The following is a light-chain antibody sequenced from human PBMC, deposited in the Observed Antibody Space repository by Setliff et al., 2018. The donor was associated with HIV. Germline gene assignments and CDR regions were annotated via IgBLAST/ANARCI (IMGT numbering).Light chain of an antibody. V-gene: IGLV2-11*01. J-gene: IGLJ1*01. CDR3: CSYAGSYSDI. CDR2: HVT. CDR1: SSDVGAYDS. Sequence: ALTQPRGVSGSPGQSVTFSCTGSSSDVGAYDSVSWYQQRTGKAPKLVIYHVTKRPSGVPDRFSGSKSGDTASLTISGLQSEDEADYYCCSYAGSYSDIFGSGTKVTVL.